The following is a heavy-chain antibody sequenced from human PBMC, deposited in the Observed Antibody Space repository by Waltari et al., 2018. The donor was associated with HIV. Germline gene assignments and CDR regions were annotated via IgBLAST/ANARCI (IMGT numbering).Heavy chain of an antibody. V-gene: IGHV1-8*01. J-gene: IGHJ4*02. CDR1: GYTFTSYD. CDR3: ARGSGNYDYVWGSYRLQFNY. CDR2: MNPNSVST. D-gene: IGHD3-16*02. Sequence: QVQLVQSGAEVKKPGASVKVSCKASGYTFTSYDINWVRQATGQGLEWMGWMNPNSVSTGYPRRFQGRGTMTRNTSISTAYKELSSRRSEDTAGYYCARGSGNYDYVWGSYRLQFNYWGQGTLVTVSS.